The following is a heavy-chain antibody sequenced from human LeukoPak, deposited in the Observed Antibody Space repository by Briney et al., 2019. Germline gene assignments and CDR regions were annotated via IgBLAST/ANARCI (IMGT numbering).Heavy chain of an antibody. CDR1: GGSISSSSYY. CDR2: IYYSGST. J-gene: IGHJ5*02. V-gene: IGHV4-39*07. CDR3: ARASAPTSWFDP. Sequence: PSETLSLTCTVSGGSISSSSYYWGWIRQPPEKGLEWIGSIYYSGSTYYNPSLKSRVTISVDTSKNQFSLKLSSVTAADTAVYYCARASAPTSWFDPWGQGTLVTVSS.